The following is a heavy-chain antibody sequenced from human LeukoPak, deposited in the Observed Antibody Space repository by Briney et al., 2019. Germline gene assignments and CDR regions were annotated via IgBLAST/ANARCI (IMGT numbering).Heavy chain of an antibody. D-gene: IGHD5-18*01. CDR2: ISSSSSTI. CDR3: ARARIQLGFDY. CDR1: GFTFSSYS. Sequence: PGGSLRLSCAASGFTFSSYSMDWVRQAPGKGLEWVSYISSSSSTIYYADSVKGRFTISRDNAKNSLYLQMNSLRAEDTAVYYCARARIQLGFDYWGQGTLVTVSS. V-gene: IGHV3-48*01. J-gene: IGHJ4*02.